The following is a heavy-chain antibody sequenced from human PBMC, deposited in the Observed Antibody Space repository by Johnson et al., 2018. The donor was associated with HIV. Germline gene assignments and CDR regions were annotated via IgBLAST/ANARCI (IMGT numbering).Heavy chain of an antibody. V-gene: IGHV3-9*01. J-gene: IGHJ3*02. D-gene: IGHD6-6*01. CDR2: ISWNSGSI. CDR3: ARGSGSSIGARGAFDI. CDR1: GFTFDDYA. Sequence: VQLVESGGGMVKPGGSLRLSCAASGFTFDDYAMHWVRQAPGKGLEWVSGISWNSGSIGYADSVKGRFTISRDKVKNYLYLEMNSLRDEDTAVYYCARGSGSSIGARGAFDIWGQGTMVTVSS.